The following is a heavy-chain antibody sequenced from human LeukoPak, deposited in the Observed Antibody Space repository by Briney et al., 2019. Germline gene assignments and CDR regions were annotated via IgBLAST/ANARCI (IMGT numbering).Heavy chain of an antibody. J-gene: IGHJ4*02. CDR1: GFTVSSNY. CDR3: SRKGRAGVDD. D-gene: IGHD7-27*01. CDR2: IYSDCGT. Sequence: PGGSLRLSCASSGFTVSSNYMSWGPQPRGKGLELGSVIYSDCGTKYGDSVKGRVTISRDNSKKTLYLQRNSLRAEDTAVYYRSRKGRAGVDDWGQGTLVTVSS. V-gene: IGHV3-53*01.